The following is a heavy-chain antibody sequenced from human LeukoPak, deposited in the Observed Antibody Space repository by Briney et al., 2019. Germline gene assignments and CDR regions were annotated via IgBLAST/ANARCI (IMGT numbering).Heavy chain of an antibody. D-gene: IGHD3-22*01. CDR3: ARILYYYDSSGPRGFDY. V-gene: IGHV2-70*11. Sequence: SGPALAKPPQTLTLTCNFSGFSLSTSGMCVSWIRQPSGKALEWLARIDWDDDKYYSTSLKTRLTISKETPKNQVVLTMTNMDPVDTATYYCARILYYYDSSGPRGFDYWGQGTLVTVSS. J-gene: IGHJ4*02. CDR1: GFSLSTSGMC. CDR2: IDWDDDK.